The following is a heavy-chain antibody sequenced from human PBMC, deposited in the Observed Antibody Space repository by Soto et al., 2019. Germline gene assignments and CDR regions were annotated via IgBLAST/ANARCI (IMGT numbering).Heavy chain of an antibody. J-gene: IGHJ5*02. CDR2: MHPNSGNT. CDR1: GYTFTSYD. Sequence: QVQLVQSGAEVKTPGASVKVSCKASGYTFTSYDINWVRQATGQGLEWMGWMHPNSGNTGYAQKFQGRVTMTRNTSLSTAYRELSSLRSEDTAVYYCARHYCSGCSCYSPWFDPWGQGTLVTVSS. V-gene: IGHV1-8*01. D-gene: IGHD2-15*01. CDR3: ARHYCSGCSCYSPWFDP.